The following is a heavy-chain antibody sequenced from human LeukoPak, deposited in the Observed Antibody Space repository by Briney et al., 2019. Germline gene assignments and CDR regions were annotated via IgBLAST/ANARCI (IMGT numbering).Heavy chain of an antibody. J-gene: IGHJ4*02. CDR2: VHDSGTT. D-gene: IGHD7-27*01. V-gene: IGHV4-59*08. CDR1: GGPMSVYY. CDR3: ARLLDKNWDFDY. Sequence: SETLSLTCTVSGGPMSVYYWSWIRQPPGKGLEWIGYVHDSGTTNYNPSLKSRVTMSVVTSKSQFSLRLSSVTAADTAVYYCARLLDKNWDFDYWGQGILVTVSS.